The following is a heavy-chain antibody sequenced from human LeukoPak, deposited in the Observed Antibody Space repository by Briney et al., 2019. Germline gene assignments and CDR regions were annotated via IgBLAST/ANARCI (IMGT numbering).Heavy chain of an antibody. V-gene: IGHV4-59*01. CDR1: GVSINYYY. D-gene: IGHD3-22*01. Sequence: SESLSLTCTVFGVSINYYYWSWIRQAPGKGLEWIGYISDSGRTTYNPSLKSRVTISRDTSKNQFSLEVTSVTAADTAVYYCARGLDSSGHHWGQGTLVTVSS. CDR3: ARGLDSSGHH. J-gene: IGHJ1*01. CDR2: ISDSGRT.